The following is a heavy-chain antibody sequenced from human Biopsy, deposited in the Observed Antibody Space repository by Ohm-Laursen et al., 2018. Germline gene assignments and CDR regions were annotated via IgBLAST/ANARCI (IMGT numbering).Heavy chain of an antibody. CDR1: GDSITAYY. CDR3: ARMDCSGGSCHYYSYGMDV. V-gene: IGHV4-4*09. J-gene: IGHJ6*02. D-gene: IGHD2-15*01. Sequence: SDTLPLTCTVSGDSITAYYWSWIRQPPGKGLECIGNIHHSGSTNYNPSLKSRLTISVDTSKNQFSLKLSSVTAADTAVYYCARMDCSGGSCHYYSYGMDVWGQGTTVTVSS. CDR2: IHHSGST.